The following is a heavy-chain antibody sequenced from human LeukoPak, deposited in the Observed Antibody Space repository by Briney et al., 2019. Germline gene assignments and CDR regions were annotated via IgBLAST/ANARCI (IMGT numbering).Heavy chain of an antibody. CDR1: GFTFSRYS. J-gene: IGHJ4*02. V-gene: IGHV3-21*01. CDR3: ARDFDWLLDY. Sequence: GGSLRLSCAASGFTFSRYSMNWVRQAPGKGLEWVSSISSSSSYIYYADSVKGRFTISRDNAKNSLYLQMNSLRAEDTAVYYCARDFDWLLDYWGQGTLVTVSS. D-gene: IGHD3-9*01. CDR2: ISSSSSYI.